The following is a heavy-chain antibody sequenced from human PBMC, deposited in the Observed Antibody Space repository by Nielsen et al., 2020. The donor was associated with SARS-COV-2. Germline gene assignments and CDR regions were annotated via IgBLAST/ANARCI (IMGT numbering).Heavy chain of an antibody. D-gene: IGHD6-13*01. Sequence: SETLSLTCTVSGGSISSYYWSWIRQPPGKGLEWIGYIYYSGSTNYNPSLKSRVTISVDTSKNQFSLKLSSVTAADTAVYYCAREKTEQQSRWFDPWGQGILVTVSS. V-gene: IGHV4-59*01. CDR1: GGSISSYY. CDR3: AREKTEQQSRWFDP. CDR2: IYYSGST. J-gene: IGHJ5*02.